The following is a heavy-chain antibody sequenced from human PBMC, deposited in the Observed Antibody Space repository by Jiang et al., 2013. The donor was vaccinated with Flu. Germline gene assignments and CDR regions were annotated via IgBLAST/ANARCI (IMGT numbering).Heavy chain of an antibody. CDR1: GGSFSGYY. D-gene: IGHD3-22*01. CDR3: AREVPYYYDSSGYYLYYFDY. CDR2: INHSGST. V-gene: IGHV4-34*01. J-gene: IGHJ4*02. Sequence: GSGLVKPSETLSLTCAVYGGSFSGYYWSWIRQPPGKGLEWIGEINHSGSTNYNPSLKSRVTISVDTSKNQFSLKLSSVTAADTAVYYCAREVPYYYDSSGYYLYYFDYWGQGT.